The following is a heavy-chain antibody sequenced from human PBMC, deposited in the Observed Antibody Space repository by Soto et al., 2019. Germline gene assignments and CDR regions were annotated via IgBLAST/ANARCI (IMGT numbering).Heavy chain of an antibody. Sequence: ASVKVSCKASGYTFTGYHVSWVRQAPGQGLEWMGWISSNSDNTDFAQRFQGRVTLTTDTSTSTAYMELSSLQSDDTAVYYCVRSVPWFDSWGQGALVTVSS. J-gene: IGHJ5*01. CDR2: ISSNSDNT. V-gene: IGHV1-18*01. CDR1: GYTFTGYH. CDR3: VRSVPWFDS.